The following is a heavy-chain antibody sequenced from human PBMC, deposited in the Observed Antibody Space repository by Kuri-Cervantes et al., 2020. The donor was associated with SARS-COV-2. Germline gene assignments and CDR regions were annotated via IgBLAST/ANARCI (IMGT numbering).Heavy chain of an antibody. D-gene: IGHD6-19*01. CDR3: ARDIAVADTGFDY. Sequence: SETLSLTCPVSGGSIRSSSYYWGRIRQPPGKGLEWSGSIYYSGSTHYNPSLKSRVTISVDTSKNQFSLKLSSVTAADTAVYYCARDIAVADTGFDYWGQGTLVTVSS. J-gene: IGHJ4*02. V-gene: IGHV4-39*07. CDR1: GGSIRSSSYY. CDR2: IYYSGST.